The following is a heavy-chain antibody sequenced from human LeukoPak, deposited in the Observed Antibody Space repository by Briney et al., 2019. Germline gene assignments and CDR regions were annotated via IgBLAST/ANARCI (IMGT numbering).Heavy chain of an antibody. D-gene: IGHD1-1*01. Sequence: PGGSLRLSCAASGFTFSSYAMHWVRQAPGKGLEWVAVISYDGSNKYYADSVKGRFTISRDNSKNTLYLQMNSLTAEDTAIYYCAKATGTLGNWGQGTLVTVPS. V-gene: IGHV3-30*04. CDR1: GFTFSSYA. CDR3: AKATGTLGN. CDR2: ISYDGSNK. J-gene: IGHJ4*02.